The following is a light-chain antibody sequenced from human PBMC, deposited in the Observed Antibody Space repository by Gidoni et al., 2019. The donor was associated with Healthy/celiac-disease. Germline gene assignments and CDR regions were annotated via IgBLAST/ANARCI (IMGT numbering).Light chain of an antibody. CDR3: MQALQTPPWT. CDR1: QSLLHSNGYNY. Sequence: DIVMTQSPLSLPVTPGEPASISCRSSQSLLHSNGYNYLDWYLKKPGQSPQLLIYLGSNRASGVPDRFSGIGSGTDFTLKISRVEAEDAGVYYCMQALQTPPWTFGQGTKVEIK. J-gene: IGKJ1*01. CDR2: LGS. V-gene: IGKV2-28*01.